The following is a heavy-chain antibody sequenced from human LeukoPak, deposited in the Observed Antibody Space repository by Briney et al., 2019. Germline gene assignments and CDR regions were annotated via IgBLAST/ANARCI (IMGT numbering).Heavy chain of an antibody. J-gene: IGHJ6*03. CDR2: ISWYSGSI. V-gene: IGHV3-9*01. D-gene: IGHD6-13*01. CDR3: AKGSGLGSSWYRDTLPGDYYYMDV. CDR1: GFTFDDYA. Sequence: KSGGSLRLSCAASGFTFDDYAMHWVRQAPGKGLEWVSGISWYSGSIGYAHSVKGRFTISRVNANNSLYLQMNSLSDEDTALYYCAKGSGLGSSWYRDTLPGDYYYMDVWGKGTTVTVSS.